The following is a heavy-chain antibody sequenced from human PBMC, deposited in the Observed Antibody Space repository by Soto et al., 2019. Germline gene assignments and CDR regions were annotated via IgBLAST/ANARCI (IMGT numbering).Heavy chain of an antibody. CDR3: TRDRTTVTLFDS. CDR2: IHSDGSIT. D-gene: IGHD4-17*01. J-gene: IGHJ4*02. Sequence: EVQLVESGGGLVQPGGSLRLSCAASGFTFSSHWMHWVRQAPGKGLVWVSRIHSDGSITGYADSVKGRFTVSRDNAKNTRYLQMNSLRAEDTAVYYCTRDRTTVTLFDSWGQGTLVTVSS. CDR1: GFTFSSHW. V-gene: IGHV3-74*01.